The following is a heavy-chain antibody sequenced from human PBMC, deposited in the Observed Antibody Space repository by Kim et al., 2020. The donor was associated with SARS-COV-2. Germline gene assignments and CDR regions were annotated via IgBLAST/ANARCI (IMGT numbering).Heavy chain of an antibody. D-gene: IGHD3-3*01. J-gene: IGHJ2*01. CDR3: ARDHREWLQYTANWYFDL. CDR2: IYYSGRT. Sequence: SETLSLTCTVSGGSISSYYWSWIRQPPGKGLEWIGYIYYSGRTNYNPSLKSRVTISIDTSKNQFSLKLSSVTAADTAVYYCARDHREWLQYTANWYFDLWGRGTLVTVSA. CDR1: GGSISSYY. V-gene: IGHV4-59*01.